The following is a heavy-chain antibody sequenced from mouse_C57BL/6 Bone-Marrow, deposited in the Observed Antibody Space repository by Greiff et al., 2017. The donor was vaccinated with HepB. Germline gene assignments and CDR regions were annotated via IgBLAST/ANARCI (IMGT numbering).Heavy chain of an antibody. J-gene: IGHJ3*01. V-gene: IGHV1-81*01. D-gene: IGHD2-2*01. Sequence: QVQLKQSGAELARPGASVKLSCKASGYTFTSYGISWVKQRTGQGLECIGEIYPRSGNTYYNEKFKGKATLTADKSSSTAYMELRSLTSEDSAVYFCARWGGYVWFAYWGQGTLVTVSA. CDR1: GYTFTSYG. CDR3: ARWGGYVWFAY. CDR2: IYPRSGNT.